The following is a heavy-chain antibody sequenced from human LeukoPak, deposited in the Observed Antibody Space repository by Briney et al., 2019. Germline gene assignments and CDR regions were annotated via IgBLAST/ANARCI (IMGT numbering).Heavy chain of an antibody. D-gene: IGHD3-22*01. Sequence: GGSLRLSCAASGFTFSSYAMSWVRQAPGKGLEWVSAISGSGGSTYYADSVKGRFTISRDNSKNTLFLQMNSLRAEDTAVSYCAKGRYYYDSSDAFDIWGQGTMVTVSS. V-gene: IGHV3-23*01. CDR1: GFTFSSYA. CDR2: ISGSGGST. J-gene: IGHJ3*02. CDR3: AKGRYYYDSSDAFDI.